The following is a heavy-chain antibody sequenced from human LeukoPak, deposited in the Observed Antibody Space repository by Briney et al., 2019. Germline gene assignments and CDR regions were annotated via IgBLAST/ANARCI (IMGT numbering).Heavy chain of an antibody. V-gene: IGHV4-59*01. J-gene: IGHJ4*02. CDR3: ARTPDRGGFDF. CDR1: SGSINSYY. D-gene: IGHD3-10*01. Sequence: SETLSLTCTVSSGSINSYYWSWVRQPPGKGLEYIGYIYYSGRTHYNPSLKSRVTISVDTSKNQFSLSLSSVTAADTAVYYCARTPDRGGFDFWGQGMLVTVSS. CDR2: IYYSGRT.